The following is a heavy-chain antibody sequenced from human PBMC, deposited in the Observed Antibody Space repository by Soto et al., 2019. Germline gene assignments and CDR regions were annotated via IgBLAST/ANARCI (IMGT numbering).Heavy chain of an antibody. CDR1: GFSLNSRGVG. V-gene: IGHV2-5*02. CDR3: VHRGPVDETGMGFDF. J-gene: IGHJ4*02. CDR2: VYWDDDK. D-gene: IGHD3-9*01. Sequence: QITLRESGPALVKPTQTLTLTCTFSGFSLNSRGVGVGWVRQPPGKALEWLAIVYWDDDKRYRPSLRSRLSIRKDNPKNQVVLTLTNTDPVDTATYYCVHRGPVDETGMGFDFCGQGSLVTVSS.